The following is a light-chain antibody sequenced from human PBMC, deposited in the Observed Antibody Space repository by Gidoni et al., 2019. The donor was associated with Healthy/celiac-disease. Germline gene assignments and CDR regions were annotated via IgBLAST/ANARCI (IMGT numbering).Light chain of an antibody. Sequence: AIRMTQSPSPFSASTGDRVTITCRASQGISSYLAWYQQKPGKAPKLLIYAASTLQCGVPSRFSGSGSGTDFTLTISCLQSEDFATYYCQQYYSYPLTFGGGTKVEIK. CDR1: QGISSY. J-gene: IGKJ4*01. V-gene: IGKV1-8*01. CDR3: QQYYSYPLT. CDR2: AAS.